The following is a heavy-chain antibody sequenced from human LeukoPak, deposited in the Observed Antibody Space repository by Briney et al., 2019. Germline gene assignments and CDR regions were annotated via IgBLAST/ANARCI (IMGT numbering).Heavy chain of an antibody. CDR3: ARGLNIVLMGGFDY. V-gene: IGHV1-18*01. D-gene: IGHD2-8*01. CDR1: GYTFTSYG. J-gene: IGHJ4*02. Sequence: ASVKVSCKASGYTFTSYGISRVRQAPGQGREWMGWISAYNGNTKYAQKRQGRVTMTTDTSTSTAYMELRSLRSDDTAVYYCARGLNIVLMGGFDYWGQGTLVTVSS. CDR2: ISAYNGNT.